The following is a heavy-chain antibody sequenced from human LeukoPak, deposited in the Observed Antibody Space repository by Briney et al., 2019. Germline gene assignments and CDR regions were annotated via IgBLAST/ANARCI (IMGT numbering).Heavy chain of an antibody. V-gene: IGHV3-23*01. CDR1: GFTFSSYA. J-gene: IGHJ2*01. Sequence: GGSLRLSCAASGFTFSSYAMSWVRQAPGKGLEWVSAISGSGGSTYYADSVKGRFTISRDNSKNTLYLQMNSLRAEDTAVYYCAKDGYCGGDCYSFSRGWYFDLWGRGTLVTVSS. CDR3: AKDGYCGGDCYSFSRGWYFDL. CDR2: ISGSGGST. D-gene: IGHD2-21*02.